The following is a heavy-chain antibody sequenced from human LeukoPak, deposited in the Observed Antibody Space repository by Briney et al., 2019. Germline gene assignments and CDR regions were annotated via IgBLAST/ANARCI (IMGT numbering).Heavy chain of an antibody. CDR2: IFGSGGTA. Sequence: GGSLRPSREASGFTFSSYAMYWVRPAPGKGLGGVSGIFGSGGTAHYADSVKGRFTTSRDNSQNTVYLQMNSLRAEDTAVYYCGKTTTGYSSGRNPAWPVDYWGQGTLVTVSS. V-gene: IGHV3-23*01. J-gene: IGHJ4*02. CDR1: GFTFSSYA. CDR3: GKTTTGYSSGRNPAWPVDY. D-gene: IGHD6-19*01.